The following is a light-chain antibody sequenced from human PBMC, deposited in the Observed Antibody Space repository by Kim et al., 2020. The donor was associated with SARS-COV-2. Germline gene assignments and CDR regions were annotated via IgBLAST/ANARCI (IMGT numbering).Light chain of an antibody. V-gene: IGLV2-14*03. CDR3: SSYTASNSWV. CDR1: SSDVGAYNY. Sequence: GQSITLTGTGTSSDVGAYNYVSWYQQHPGKAPKLMIYDVSKRPSGVSNRFSGSKSGNTASLTISGLQAEDEADYYCSSYTASNSWVFGGGTQLTVL. J-gene: IGLJ3*02. CDR2: DVS.